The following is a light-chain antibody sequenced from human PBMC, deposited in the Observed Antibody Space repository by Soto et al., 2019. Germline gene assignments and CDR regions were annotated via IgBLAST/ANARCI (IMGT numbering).Light chain of an antibody. CDR1: QSVATGY. CDR3: QQYSNSPPT. CDR2: GAS. V-gene: IGKV3-20*01. Sequence: ENVLTQSPGTLSLSPGERATLSCRASQSVATGYLAWYQQNPGQAPRLLVYGASTRPTGIPDRFSGSGSGTDFTLTISRLEPEDFAVYFCQQYSNSPPTVGPGTKVDIK. J-gene: IGKJ3*01.